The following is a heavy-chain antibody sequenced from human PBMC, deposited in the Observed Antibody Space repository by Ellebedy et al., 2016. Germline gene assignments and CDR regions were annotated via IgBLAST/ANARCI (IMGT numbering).Heavy chain of an antibody. CDR3: ARDDRDGYNLGLDY. J-gene: IGHJ4*02. V-gene: IGHV4-39*07. Sequence: SETLSLXXSVSGGSISSRSYYWGWIRQPPWKGLEWIGNIYYSGTTQYNPSLKSRVTISVDKSKNQFSLKLTSVTAADTAVYYCARDDRDGYNLGLDYWGQGTLVTVSS. D-gene: IGHD5-24*01. CDR2: IYYSGTT. CDR1: GGSISSRSYY.